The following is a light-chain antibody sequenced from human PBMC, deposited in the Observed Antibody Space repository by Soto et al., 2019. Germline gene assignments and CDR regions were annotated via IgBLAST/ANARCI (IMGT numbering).Light chain of an antibody. CDR2: SNS. CDR1: SANIGNNY. CDR3: VSWDDSLSGLV. Sequence: QSVLTQPPSASGTPGQRVTISCSGRSANIGNNYVCWYQQLPGTAPKLLIYSNSQRPSGVPDRFSGSKSGTSASLAISGLRSEDEADYYCVSWDDSLSGLVFGTGTKVTVL. V-gene: IGLV1-47*02. J-gene: IGLJ1*01.